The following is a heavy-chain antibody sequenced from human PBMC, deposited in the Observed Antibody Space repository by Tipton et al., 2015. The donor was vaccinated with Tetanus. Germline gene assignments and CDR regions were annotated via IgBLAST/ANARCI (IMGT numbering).Heavy chain of an antibody. CDR3: ARGVPYSTTMGSDWFDP. CDR1: GVSVRSYY. V-gene: IGHV4-34*01. CDR2: VIYDGTS. D-gene: IGHD2-2*01. J-gene: IGHJ5*02. Sequence: AGLVKPSETLSLTCTVSGVSVRSYYWSWIRQSPDKGLEWLGDVIYDGTSYYSPSLNSRVKISLDTSMNQVSPTLTSVTAADTALYYCARGVPYSTTMGSDWFDPWGQGTLVTVSS.